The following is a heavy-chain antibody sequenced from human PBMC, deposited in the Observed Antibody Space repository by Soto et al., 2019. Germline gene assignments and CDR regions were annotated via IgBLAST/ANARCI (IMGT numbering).Heavy chain of an antibody. CDR1: GYTLTELS. CDR2: FDPEDGET. V-gene: IGHV1-24*01. D-gene: IGHD6-19*01. J-gene: IGHJ3*02. Sequence: ASVKVSCKVSGYTLTELSMHWVRQAPGKGLEWMGGFDPEDGETIYAQKFQGRVTMTADTSTDTAYMELRSLRSDDTAVYYCARGGPGSGWYNAFDIWGQGTMVTVSS. CDR3: ARGGPGSGWYNAFDI.